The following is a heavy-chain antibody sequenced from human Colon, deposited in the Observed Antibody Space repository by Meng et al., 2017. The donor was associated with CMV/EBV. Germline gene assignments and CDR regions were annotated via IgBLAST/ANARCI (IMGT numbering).Heavy chain of an antibody. CDR3: AHKSLPAAFFDY. V-gene: IGHV2-5*02. D-gene: IGHD2-2*01. CDR1: GFSLNTYEVG. CDR2: IYWDDDK. J-gene: IGHJ4*02. Sequence: IPCKESGPTLVKPTQTLTLPCTFSGFSLNTYEVGVGWFRQPPGKAPEWLALIYWDDDKRYRSSLGNRLTLTHDASKNQVVLTMTDMDPVDTATYYCAHKSLPAAFFDYWSQGTLVTVSS.